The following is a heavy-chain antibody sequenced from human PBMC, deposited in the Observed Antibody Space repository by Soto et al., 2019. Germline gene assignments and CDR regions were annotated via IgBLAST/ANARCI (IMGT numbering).Heavy chain of an antibody. Sequence: LSLSRTASGLNFEDCPITWLRQTPGKGLEWVGFMRSRLYGGAVGYAASVTGRFTISRDDSKSIAYLQMNSLKTEDPAVYYCSQESVTYYFYFGMQVWGHGTTVTVSS. V-gene: IGHV3-49*02. CDR3: SQESVTYYFYFGMQV. J-gene: IGHJ6*02. CDR1: GLNFEDCP. CDR2: MRSRLYGGAV.